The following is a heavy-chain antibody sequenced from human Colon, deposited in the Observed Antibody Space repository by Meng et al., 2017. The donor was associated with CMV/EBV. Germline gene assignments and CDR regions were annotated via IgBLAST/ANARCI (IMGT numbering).Heavy chain of an antibody. V-gene: IGHV3-30*02. CDR2: IRHDGSNE. Sequence: QVRLVEAGGGVVQPGESLRLVCAASGIPFSSSGMHWVCQAPGKGLEWVALIRHDGSNEYYAESVRGRFTISRDNSKNTVYLQMNSLRSEDTAVYYCARDKGVRTFDTWGQGILVTVSS. CDR1: GIPFSSSG. CDR3: ARDKGVRTFDT. D-gene: IGHD2-21*01. J-gene: IGHJ4*02.